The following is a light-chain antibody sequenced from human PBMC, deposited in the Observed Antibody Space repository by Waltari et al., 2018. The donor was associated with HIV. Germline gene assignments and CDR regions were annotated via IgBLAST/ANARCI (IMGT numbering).Light chain of an antibody. V-gene: IGKV2D-29*01. CDR1: QSLLHSDGNTY. J-gene: IGKJ5*01. CDR2: EVS. Sequence: DIVMTQTPLSLSVPPGRPASISCMSTQSLLHSDGNTYLYWYLQKAGQPPQLLIYEVSNRFSGVPDRFSGSGSVTYFTLKISRVEAEDVGVYYCMQSTQLPITFGQGTRLEIK. CDR3: MQSTQLPIT.